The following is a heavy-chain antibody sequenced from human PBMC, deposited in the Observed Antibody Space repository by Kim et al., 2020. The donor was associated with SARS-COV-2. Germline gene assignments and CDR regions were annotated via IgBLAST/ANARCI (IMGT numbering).Heavy chain of an antibody. D-gene: IGHD2-2*01. CDR1: GFTFSGSA. V-gene: IGHV3-73*01. Sequence: GGSLRLSCAASGFTFSGSAMHWVRQASGKGLEWVGRIRSKANSYATAYAASVKGRFTISRDDSKNTAYLQMNSLKTEDTAVYYCTRAADIVVVPAVNPFDYWGQGTLVTVSS. CDR2: IRSKANSYAT. CDR3: TRAADIVVVPAVNPFDY. J-gene: IGHJ4*02.